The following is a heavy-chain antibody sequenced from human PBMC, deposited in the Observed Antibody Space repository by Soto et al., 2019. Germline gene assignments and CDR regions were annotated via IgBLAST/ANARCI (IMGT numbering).Heavy chain of an antibody. J-gene: IGHJ4*02. CDR1: GASISSGNYY. Sequence: QVQLQESGPGLVKPSQTLSLTCSVSGASISSGNYYWSWIRQPPGKGLEWIGYIYYSGSTFYNPSLKIRVAISVDTSKNQFSLKLTSVTAADTAVYYCARDGGHGDRYPDYWGQGTLVTVSS. CDR2: IYYSGST. D-gene: IGHD2-21*02. CDR3: ARDGGHGDRYPDY. V-gene: IGHV4-30-4*01.